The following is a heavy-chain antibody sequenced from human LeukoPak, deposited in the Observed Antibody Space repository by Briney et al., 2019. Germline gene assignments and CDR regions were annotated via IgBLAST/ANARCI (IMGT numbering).Heavy chain of an antibody. J-gene: IGHJ6*03. CDR1: GFTFSSYS. D-gene: IGHD3-3*01. Sequence: GGSLRLXCAASGFTFSSYSMNWVRQAPGKGLESVSSISSSCSYIYYADSVKGRFTISRDNAKNSLYLQMNSLRAEDTAVYYCARVALVNYDFWSRYYTGFITYYYYYMDVWGKGTTVTVSS. CDR3: ARVALVNYDFWSRYYTGFITYYYYYMDV. V-gene: IGHV3-21*01. CDR2: ISSSCSYI.